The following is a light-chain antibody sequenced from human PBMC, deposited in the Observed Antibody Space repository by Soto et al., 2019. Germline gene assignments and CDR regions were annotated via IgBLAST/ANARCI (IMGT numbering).Light chain of an antibody. CDR3: QQYGRSPLT. J-gene: IGKJ5*01. V-gene: IGKV3-20*01. CDR2: GAS. Sequence: VLTQSPGTLSLSPGESATLSCRASQTVSITYLTWYQQKPGQAPRLLIFGASKRATGIPDRFSGSGSGRDFTLTISRLEPEDFAVYYCQQYGRSPLTFGQGTRLEIK. CDR1: QTVSITY.